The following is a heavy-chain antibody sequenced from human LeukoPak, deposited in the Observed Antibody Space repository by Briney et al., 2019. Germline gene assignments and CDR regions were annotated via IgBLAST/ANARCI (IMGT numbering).Heavy chain of an antibody. CDR1: GLTFTNYD. J-gene: IGHJ4*02. V-gene: IGHV3-23*01. CDR3: ATGEFYFDF. D-gene: IGHD3-16*01. CDR2: ISDSGHST. Sequence: GGSLRLSCAASGLTFTNYDMSWVRQAPGKGLEWVSTISDSGHSTSYADSVKGRFTISRDNSKNTLYLQMNSLRAEDTALYYCATGEFYFDFWGQGTLVTVSS.